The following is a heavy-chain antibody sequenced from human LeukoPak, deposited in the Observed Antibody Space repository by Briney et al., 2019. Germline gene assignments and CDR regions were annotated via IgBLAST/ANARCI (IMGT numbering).Heavy chain of an antibody. V-gene: IGHV3-53*01. Sequence: GGSLRLSCAASGFTVSSNYMSWVRQAPGTGLEWVSVIYSGGSTYYADSVKGRFTISRDNSKNTLYLQMNSLRAEDTAVYYCARETTYYYDSSGLDVWGKGTTVTISS. D-gene: IGHD3-22*01. CDR1: GFTVSSNY. J-gene: IGHJ6*03. CDR2: IYSGGST. CDR3: ARETTYYYDSSGLDV.